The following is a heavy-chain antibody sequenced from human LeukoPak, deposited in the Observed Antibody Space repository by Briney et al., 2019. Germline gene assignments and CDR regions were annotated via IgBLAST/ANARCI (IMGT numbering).Heavy chain of an antibody. V-gene: IGHV3-21*01. D-gene: IGHD5-24*01. J-gene: IGHJ4*02. CDR2: ISSSSSYI. CDR1: GFTFSSYI. Sequence: PGGSLRLSCAASGFTFSSYIMNWVRQAPGKGLEWVSSISSSSSYIYYADSVKGRFTISRDNAKNSLYLQMNSLRAEDTAVYYCAKQSGAMANFDHWGQGTLVTVSS. CDR3: AKQSGAMANFDH.